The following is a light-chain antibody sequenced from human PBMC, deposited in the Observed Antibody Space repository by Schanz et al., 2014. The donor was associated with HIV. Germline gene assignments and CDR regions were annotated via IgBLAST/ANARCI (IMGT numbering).Light chain of an antibody. Sequence: QSALTQPASVSGSPGQSITISCTGTSSDVGGYNYVSWYQQYPGKAPKLMIYDVSHRPSGVSNRFSGSKSGNTASLTISGLQAEDEAYYYCASYAGSNNLVFGGGTKLTVL. J-gene: IGLJ2*01. CDR3: ASYAGSNNLV. V-gene: IGLV2-14*03. CDR1: SSDVGGYNY. CDR2: DVS.